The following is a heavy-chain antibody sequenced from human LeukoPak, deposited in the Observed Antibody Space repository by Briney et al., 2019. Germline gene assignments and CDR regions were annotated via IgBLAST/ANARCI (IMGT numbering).Heavy chain of an antibody. CDR1: GYSFSSYW. D-gene: IGHD2-15*01. CDR2: IYPGDSDT. CDR3: ARSESGLSDPYNCDY. Sequence: GESLKISCKGSGYSFSSYWIGWVRQMPGKGLEWMGIIYPGDSDTRYSPSFQGQVTISADRSISTAYLQWSSLKASDTAMYYCARSESGLSDPYNCDYWGQGTLVTVSS. V-gene: IGHV5-51*01. J-gene: IGHJ4*02.